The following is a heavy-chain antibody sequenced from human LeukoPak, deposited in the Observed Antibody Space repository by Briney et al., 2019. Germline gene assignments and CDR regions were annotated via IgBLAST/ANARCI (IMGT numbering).Heavy chain of an antibody. Sequence: ASVKVSCKASGYTFTGHYMHWVRQAPGRGPEWMGWINPNSGDINYAQKFQGRVTMTRDTSISTAYMELSRLRSDDTAVYYCARPDGDSGGNYGCWGQGTLVTASS. J-gene: IGHJ4*02. D-gene: IGHD4-23*01. CDR2: INPNSGDI. V-gene: IGHV1-2*02. CDR3: ARPDGDSGGNYGC. CDR1: GYTFTGHY.